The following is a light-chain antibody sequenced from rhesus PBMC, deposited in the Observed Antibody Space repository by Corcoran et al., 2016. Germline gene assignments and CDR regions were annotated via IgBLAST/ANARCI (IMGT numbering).Light chain of an antibody. CDR1: QSVSSY. CDR3: LQSSNWPLT. Sequence: EIVMAQSPAALALSPGERATLSCRASQSVSSYLAWYQQKPGQAPRLLIYGASSRANGIPDRFSGSGSGTEVTLTIGSLEPEDVGVYFCLQSSNWPLTFGGGTKVEIK. CDR2: GAS. J-gene: IGKJ4*01. V-gene: IGKV3-24*04.